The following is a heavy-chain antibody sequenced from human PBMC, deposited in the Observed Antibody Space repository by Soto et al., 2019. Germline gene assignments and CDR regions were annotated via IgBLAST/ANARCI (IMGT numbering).Heavy chain of an antibody. D-gene: IGHD5-18*01. J-gene: IGHJ4*01. V-gene: IGHV1-3*01. Sequence: ASVKVSCKASGYTFTTYDISWVRQAPGQGLEWMGWINAGNGNTKYSQKFQGRVTITRDTSASTAYMELSSLRSEDTAVYYCARGLNGYLHYFDYWGQ. CDR2: INAGNGNT. CDR1: GYTFTTYD. CDR3: ARGLNGYLHYFDY.